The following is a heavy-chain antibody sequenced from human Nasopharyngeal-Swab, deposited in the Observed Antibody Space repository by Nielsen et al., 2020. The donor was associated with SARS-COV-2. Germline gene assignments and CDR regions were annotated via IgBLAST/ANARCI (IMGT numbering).Heavy chain of an antibody. V-gene: IGHV5-10-1*01. CDR3: ARRGGTAGGDAFDI. CDR2: IAPSDSYT. Sequence: VRQMPGEGLEWLGWIAPSDSYTNYRPSFKGHVTISADKSISTAYLLWSSLKASDTAMYYCARRGGTAGGDAFDIWGQGTMVTVSS. D-gene: IGHD6-13*01. J-gene: IGHJ3*02.